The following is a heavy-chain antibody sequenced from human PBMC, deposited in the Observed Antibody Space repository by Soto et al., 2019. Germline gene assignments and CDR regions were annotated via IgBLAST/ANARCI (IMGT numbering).Heavy chain of an antibody. CDR1: GASIRGTDYY. CDR3: VRTAREGAVAPHWFDR. D-gene: IGHD2-21*02. CDR2: VYYTGST. Sequence: TSKTLSLTCTVSGASIRGTDYYWSWIRQAPGKGLEWIGYVYYTGSTYYNPSLMSRLTISVDTSKNQFSLKLTSVTAAETAVYYCVRTAREGAVAPHWFDRWGQGTQVTVSS. V-gene: IGHV4-30-4*01. J-gene: IGHJ5*02.